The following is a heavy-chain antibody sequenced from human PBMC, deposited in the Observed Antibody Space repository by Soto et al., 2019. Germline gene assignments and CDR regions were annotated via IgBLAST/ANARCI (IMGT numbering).Heavy chain of an antibody. D-gene: IGHD3-3*01. Sequence: GASVKVCCKASGYTFTTYDIHWVRQAPGQGLEWMAIINPNSGSAGYAQKFQVGVTVTRDTPTSTVYMELSSLRSEDTAVYYCSFWSGYYLRDYWGQGTLVTVSS. J-gene: IGHJ4*02. CDR1: GYTFTTYD. V-gene: IGHV1-46*01. CDR3: SFWSGYYLRDY. CDR2: INPNSGSA.